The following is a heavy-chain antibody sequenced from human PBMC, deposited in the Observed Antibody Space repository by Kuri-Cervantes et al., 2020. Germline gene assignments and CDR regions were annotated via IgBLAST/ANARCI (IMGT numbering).Heavy chain of an antibody. D-gene: IGHD3-9*01. J-gene: IGHJ4*02. CDR3: AKSRDRYDILTGSADY. Sequence: LSLTCAASGFTFSSYGMHWVRQAPGKGLEWVAFIRYDGSNKYYADSVKGRFTISRDNSKNTLYLQMNSLRTEDTAVYYCAKSRDRYDILTGSADYWGQGTLVTVSS. CDR1: GFTFSSYG. CDR2: IRYDGSNK. V-gene: IGHV3-30*02.